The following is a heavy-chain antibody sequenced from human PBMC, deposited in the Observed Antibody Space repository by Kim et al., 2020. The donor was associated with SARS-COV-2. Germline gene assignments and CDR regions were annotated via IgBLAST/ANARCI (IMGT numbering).Heavy chain of an antibody. Sequence: GGSLRLSCAASGFTFDDYGMSWVRQAPGKGLEWVSGINWNGGSTGYADSVKGRFTISRDNAKNSLYLQMNSLRAEDTALYHCARALYGSGKSGWFDPWGQGTLVTVSS. CDR3: ARALYGSGKSGWFDP. V-gene: IGHV3-20*01. CDR2: INWNGGST. D-gene: IGHD3-10*01. J-gene: IGHJ5*02. CDR1: GFTFDDYG.